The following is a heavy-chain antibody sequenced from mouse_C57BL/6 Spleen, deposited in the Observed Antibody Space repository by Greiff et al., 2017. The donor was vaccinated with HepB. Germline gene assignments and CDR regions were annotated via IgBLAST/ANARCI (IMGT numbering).Heavy chain of an antibody. CDR3: ARGGYGSSFYY. D-gene: IGHD1-1*01. CDR1: GYTFTSYW. J-gene: IGHJ2*01. Sequence: QVQLKQPGAELVRPGSSVKLSCKASGYTFTSYWMHWVKQRPIQGLEWIGNIDPSDSETHYNQKFKDKATLTVDKSSSTAYMQLSSLTSEDSAVYYCARGGYGSSFYYWGQGTTLTVSS. V-gene: IGHV1-52*01. CDR2: IDPSDSET.